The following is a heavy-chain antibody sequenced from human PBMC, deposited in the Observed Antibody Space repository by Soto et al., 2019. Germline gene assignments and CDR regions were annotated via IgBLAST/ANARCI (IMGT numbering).Heavy chain of an antibody. CDR3: ARLYCSSTSCNYGMDV. D-gene: IGHD2-2*01. CDR2: IDPSDSYT. J-gene: IGHJ6*02. CDR1: GYSFTSCW. V-gene: IGHV5-10-1*01. Sequence: GESLKISCKGSGYSFTSCWISWVRQMPGKGLEWMGRIDPSDSYTNYSPSFQGHVTISADKSISTAYLQWSSLKASDTAMYYCARLYCSSTSCNYGMDVWGPGTTVTVS.